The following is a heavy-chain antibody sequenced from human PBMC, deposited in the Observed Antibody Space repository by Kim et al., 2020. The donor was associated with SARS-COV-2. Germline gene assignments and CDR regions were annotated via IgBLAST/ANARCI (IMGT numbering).Heavy chain of an antibody. D-gene: IGHD3-9*01. CDR2: ISSSGSTI. CDR3: ARDYFDILTGSTGVYDY. CDR1: GFTFSDYY. J-gene: IGHJ4*02. Sequence: GGSLRLSCAASGFTFSDYYMSWIRQAPGKGLEWVSYISSSGSTIYYADSVKGRFTISRDNAKNSLYLQMNSLRAEDTAVYYCARDYFDILTGSTGVYDYWGQGTLVTGSS. V-gene: IGHV3-11*01.